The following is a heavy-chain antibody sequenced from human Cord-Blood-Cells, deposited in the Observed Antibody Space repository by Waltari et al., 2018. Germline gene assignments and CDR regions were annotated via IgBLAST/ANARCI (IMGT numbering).Heavy chain of an antibody. CDR2: ISSSSSYI. Sequence: EVQLVESGGGLVKPGGSLRDSCAAAGFTFSSYSMNWVRQAPGKGLEWVASISSSSSYIFYGVSVKVRFIIYRDNDKYSLYLQMNSLRAEDTAVYYCAREVRNYSGSGSYFMPDAFDIWGQGTMVTVSS. V-gene: IGHV3-21*01. CDR3: AREVRNYSGSGSYFMPDAFDI. D-gene: IGHD3-10*01. J-gene: IGHJ3*02. CDR1: GFTFSSYS.